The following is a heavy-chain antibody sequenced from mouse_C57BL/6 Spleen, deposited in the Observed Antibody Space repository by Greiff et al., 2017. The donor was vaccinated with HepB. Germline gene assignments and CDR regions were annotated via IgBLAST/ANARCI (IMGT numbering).Heavy chain of an antibody. CDR3: ARLHDGYPFAY. CDR1: GFTFSSYG. Sequence: EVQLVESGGDLVKPGGSLKLSCAASGFTFSSYGMSWVRQTPDKRLEWVATISSGGSYTHYPDSVKGRFTISRDNAKNTLYLQMSSLKAEDTAMYYCARLHDGYPFAYWGQGTLVTVSA. V-gene: IGHV5-6*01. CDR2: ISSGGSYT. J-gene: IGHJ3*01. D-gene: IGHD2-3*01.